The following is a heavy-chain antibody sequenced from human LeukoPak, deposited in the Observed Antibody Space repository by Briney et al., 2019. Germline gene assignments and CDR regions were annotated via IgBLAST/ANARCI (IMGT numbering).Heavy chain of an antibody. J-gene: IGHJ5*02. D-gene: IGHD2-2*01. Sequence: PSETLSLTCSVSGGSIRNYYLSWIRQSPGKGLEWIGNVDKRGSTNYNPSFKSRVIVSSDTSRNEFSLKLNSVTAADTAIYYCARGGSSCYGCRDWFDPWGQGTRVTVSS. CDR2: VDKRGST. CDR1: GGSIRNYY. V-gene: IGHV4-59*08. CDR3: ARGGSSCYGCRDWFDP.